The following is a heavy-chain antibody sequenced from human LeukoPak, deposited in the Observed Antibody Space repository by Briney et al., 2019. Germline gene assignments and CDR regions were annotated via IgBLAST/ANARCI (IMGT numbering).Heavy chain of an antibody. J-gene: IGHJ4*02. V-gene: IGHV4-59*08. CDR2: IYYSGST. CDR3: ASDRRIAVAGTPHY. CDR1: GGSISTYY. D-gene: IGHD6-19*01. Sequence: SETLSLTCTVSGGSISTYYWTWIRQPPGKGLEWIGHIYYSGSTNYNPSLKSRVTISVDTSKNQFSLKLSSVTAADTAVYYCASDRRIAVAGTPHYWGQGTLVTVSS.